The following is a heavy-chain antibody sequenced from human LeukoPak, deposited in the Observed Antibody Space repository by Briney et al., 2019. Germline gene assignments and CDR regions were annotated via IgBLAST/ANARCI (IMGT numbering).Heavy chain of an antibody. CDR3: ARGPGSSGGAYVGDY. Sequence: GGSLRLSCAASGFILSNYWMSWVRQAPGKGLEWVANIKQDGSEKHYVDSVKGRSTISRDNAKSILYLQMNSLRAEDTAVYYCARGPGSSGGAYVGDYWGHGTLVTVSS. CDR1: GFILSNYW. V-gene: IGHV3-7*01. CDR2: IKQDGSEK. D-gene: IGHD3-22*01. J-gene: IGHJ4*01.